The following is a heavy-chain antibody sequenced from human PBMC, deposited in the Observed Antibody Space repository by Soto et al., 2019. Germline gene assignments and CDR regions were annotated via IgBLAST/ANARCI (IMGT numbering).Heavy chain of an antibody. CDR1: VYTNSVYL. J-gene: IGHJ4*02. CDR2: INAGNGNT. D-gene: IGHD2-21*02. CDR3: ARSIVVVTALDY. Sequence: VNLYRKTAVYTNSVYLSRWRLQAPEQMLEWMGWINAGNGNTKYSQKCQGRVTITRDTSASTAYMELSSLRSEDTSVYYCARSIVVVTALDYWGQGTLVTVSP. V-gene: IGHV1-3*01.